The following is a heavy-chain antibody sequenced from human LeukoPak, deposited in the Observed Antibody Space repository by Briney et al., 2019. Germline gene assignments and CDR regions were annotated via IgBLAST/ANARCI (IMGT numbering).Heavy chain of an antibody. CDR1: GFTFSNYV. Sequence: PGGSLRLSCAASGFTFSNYVMTWVRQAPGKGLEWVSAISGSGGSTYYADSVKGRFTISRDNSKNTLYLQMNSLGAEDTAVYYCANLPAASGYWGQGTLVTVSS. CDR2: ISGSGGST. D-gene: IGHD2-2*01. V-gene: IGHV3-23*01. J-gene: IGHJ4*02. CDR3: ANLPAASGY.